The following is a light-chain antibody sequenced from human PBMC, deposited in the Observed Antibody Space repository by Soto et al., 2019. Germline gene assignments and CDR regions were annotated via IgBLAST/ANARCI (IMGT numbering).Light chain of an antibody. CDR2: GAS. CDR3: QQSAIPLQA. Sequence: QSPGAVSLSTGERATLYCRASQSVSSGYLAWYQQKPGQAPSLLIYGASSRATGIPDRFSGSGSGTDFTLTISRLEPEDFAVYYCQQSAIPLQAFGHRTMVDIK. V-gene: IGKV3-20*01. CDR1: QSVSSGY. J-gene: IGKJ1*01.